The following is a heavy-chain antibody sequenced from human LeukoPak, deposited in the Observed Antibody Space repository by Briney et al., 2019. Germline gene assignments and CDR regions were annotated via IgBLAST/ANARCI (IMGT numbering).Heavy chain of an antibody. D-gene: IGHD3-22*01. V-gene: IGHV3-53*04. CDR3: ARESYYDSSGYYDY. CDR2: IYSGGST. J-gene: IGHJ4*02. CDR1: GFTFSNYN. Sequence: PGGSLRLSCVASGFTFSNYNMNWVRQAPGKGLEWVSVIYSGGSTYYADSVKGRFTISRHNSKNTLYLQMNSLRAEDTAVYYCARESYYDSSGYYDYWGQGTLVTVSS.